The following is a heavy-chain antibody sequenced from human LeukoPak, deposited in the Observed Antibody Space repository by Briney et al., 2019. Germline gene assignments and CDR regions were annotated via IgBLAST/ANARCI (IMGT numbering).Heavy chain of an antibody. D-gene: IGHD5-18*01. Sequence: SETLSLTCTVSGDSITSGNYYWGWLRQPPGKGLEWIVYIYYSGSTYYNPSLKSRVSMSLDTSKNQFSLKLSSVTAADTAVYYCAATYRTRGYTYGYFDYWGQGTLVTVPS. J-gene: IGHJ4*02. CDR1: GDSITSGNYY. CDR2: IYYSGST. V-gene: IGHV4-39*01. CDR3: AATYRTRGYTYGYFDY.